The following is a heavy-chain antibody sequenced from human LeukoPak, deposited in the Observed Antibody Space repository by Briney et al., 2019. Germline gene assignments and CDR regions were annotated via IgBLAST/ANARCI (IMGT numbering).Heavy chain of an antibody. CDR2: INQDGSEK. CDR3: ARLWEGGLRSPLYYYYYCLDA. V-gene: IGHV3-7*05. Sequence: GGSLRLSCAASGFTFSSYWMSWVRQAPGTGLEWVANINQDGSEKYYVDSVKGRFTISRENANNSLYLQTKSLRAEDTAVYYCARLWEGGLRSPLYYYYYCLDAWGKGTTVTVSS. CDR1: GFTFSSYW. J-gene: IGHJ6*04. D-gene: IGHD3-16*01.